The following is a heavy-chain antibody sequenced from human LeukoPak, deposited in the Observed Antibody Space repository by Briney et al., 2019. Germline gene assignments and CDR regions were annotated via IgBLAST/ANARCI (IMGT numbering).Heavy chain of an antibody. CDR3: ARDLPAAVD. CDR1: GFSFSSYS. CDR2: IDRSSSVI. D-gene: IGHD2-2*01. J-gene: IGHJ4*02. Sequence: GGSLRLSCAASGFSFSSYSMSWVRQAPGKGLEWVSFIDRSSSVIYHADSVKGRFTISRDNAKNSLYLQMNSLRVEDTAVYYCARDLPAAVDWGQGTLVTVSS. V-gene: IGHV3-21*01.